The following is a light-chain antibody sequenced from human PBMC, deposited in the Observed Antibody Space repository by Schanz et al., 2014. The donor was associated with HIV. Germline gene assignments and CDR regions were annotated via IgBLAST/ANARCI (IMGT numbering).Light chain of an antibody. CDR2: DVS. CDR1: SSDVGSYIY. J-gene: IGLJ3*02. V-gene: IGLV2-14*03. CDR3: SSSSTNTCV. Sequence: QSALTQPASVSGSPGQSITVSCTGTSSDVGSYIYVSWYQQHPGKAPKLMIYDVSNRPSGVSNRFSGSKSGNTASLTISGLQAEDEAEYYCSSSSTNTCVFGGGTKLTVL.